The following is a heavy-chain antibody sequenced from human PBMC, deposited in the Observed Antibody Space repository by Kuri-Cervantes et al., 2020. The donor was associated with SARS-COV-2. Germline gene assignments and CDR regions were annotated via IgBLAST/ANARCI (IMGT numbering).Heavy chain of an antibody. V-gene: IGHV3-30*04. CDR1: GFTFSTYA. CDR2: ISYDGSNK. J-gene: IGHJ4*02. Sequence: GGSLRLSCAASGFTFSTYAMHWVRQAPGKGLEWVAVISYDGSNKYYADSVKGRFTISRDNSQYTLYLQMNSLRAEDTAVYYCTTLIDYWGQGALVTVSS. CDR3: TTLIDY.